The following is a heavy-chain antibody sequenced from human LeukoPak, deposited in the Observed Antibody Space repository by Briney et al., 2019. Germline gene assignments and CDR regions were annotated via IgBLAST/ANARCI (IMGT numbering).Heavy chain of an antibody. J-gene: IGHJ4*02. CDR2: STNDGSNN. V-gene: IGHV3-30*18. D-gene: IGHD1-26*01. CDR3: AKALGATDDY. Sequence: GGSLRLSCAASGFTFRSYGMHCVRQAPGKGLVWETVSTNDGSNNNYAVSVKGRFTIYRDNSKKTPYLQMNSLIAEDTAVYYCAKALGATDDYWGQGTLVTVSS. CDR1: GFTFRSYG.